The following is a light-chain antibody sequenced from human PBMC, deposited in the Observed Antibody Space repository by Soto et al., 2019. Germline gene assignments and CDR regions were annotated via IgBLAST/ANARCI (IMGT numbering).Light chain of an antibody. CDR1: QSLPRN. CDR3: QQYGSSPWT. J-gene: IGKJ1*01. Sequence: EIVMMRTPATRAGLQVERVAVSLRASQSLPRNLAWYQHKPGQSPRLLIYGASARATGITDRFSCSGSGTDFALTISRLEPEDFAVYFCQQYGSSPWTFGQGTKVDI. V-gene: IGKV3-20*01. CDR2: GAS.